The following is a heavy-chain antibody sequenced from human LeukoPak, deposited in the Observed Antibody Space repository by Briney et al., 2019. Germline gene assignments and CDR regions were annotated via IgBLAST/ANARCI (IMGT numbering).Heavy chain of an antibody. CDR2: INHSGST. CDR3: ARGHRGIAVAGIYYFDY. D-gene: IGHD6-19*01. J-gene: IGHJ4*02. Sequence: GSLRLSCAASGFTFSSYGMHWVRQAPGKGLEWIGEINHSGSTNYNPSLKSRVTISVDTSKNQFSLKLSSVTAADTAVYYCARGHRGIAVAGIYYFDYWGQGTLVTVSS. V-gene: IGHV4-34*01. CDR1: GFTFSSYG.